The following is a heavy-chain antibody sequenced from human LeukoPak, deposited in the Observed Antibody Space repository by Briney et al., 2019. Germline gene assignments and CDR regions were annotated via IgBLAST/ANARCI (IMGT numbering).Heavy chain of an antibody. D-gene: IGHD4-17*01. CDR2: IYSGGST. CDR3: ARGHTAVTRHFDF. Sequence: GGSLRLSCAASGFTVSSNYMSWVRQAPGKGLEWVSVIYSGGSTYYADSVKCRFTISRDNSKNTLYLQMNSLRAEDTAVYYCARGHTAVTRHFDFWGQGTLVTVSS. V-gene: IGHV3-66*01. J-gene: IGHJ4*02. CDR1: GFTVSSNY.